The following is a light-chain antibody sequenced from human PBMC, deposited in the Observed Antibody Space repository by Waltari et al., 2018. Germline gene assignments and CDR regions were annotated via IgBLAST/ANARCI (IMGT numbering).Light chain of an antibody. V-gene: IGLV2-11*01. CDR2: DVT. J-gene: IGLJ2*01. CDR3: CSYAGSYTWV. CDR1: SSDVGGYSY. Sequence: QSALTQPRSVSGSPGQSVTISCTGTSSDVGGYSYVSWYQQHPGKAPKVLIYDVTERPSGVPHRFSGSKSVNTASLTISGLQAEDEADYYCCSYAGSYTWVFGGGTKLTVL.